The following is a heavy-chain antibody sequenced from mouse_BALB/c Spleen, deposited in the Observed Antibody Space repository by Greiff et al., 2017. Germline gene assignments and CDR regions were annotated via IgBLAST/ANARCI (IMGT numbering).Heavy chain of an antibody. CDR3: ARGDYRYFDV. CDR2: ISSGSSTI. CDR1: GFTFSSFG. D-gene: IGHD2-12*01. J-gene: IGHJ1*01. V-gene: IGHV5-17*02. Sequence: EVKLVESGGGLVQPGGSRKLSCAASGFTFSSFGMHWVRQAPEKGLEWVAYISSGSSTIYYADTVKGRFTISRDNPKNNLYLQMSSLKSEDTAMYYCARGDYRYFDVWGAGTTVTVSS.